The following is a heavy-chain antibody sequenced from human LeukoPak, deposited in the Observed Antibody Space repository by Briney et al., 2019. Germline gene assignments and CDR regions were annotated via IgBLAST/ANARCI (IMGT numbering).Heavy chain of an antibody. CDR1: GFTFTTYW. Sequence: GESLRLSCAASGFTFTTYWMSWIRQAPGKGLEWVSYISSSGSTIYYADSVKGRFTISRDNAKNSLYLQMNSLRAEDTAVYYCARDLYSGSYYYYYYMDVWGKGTTVTVSS. CDR2: ISSSGSTI. J-gene: IGHJ6*03. D-gene: IGHD1-26*01. CDR3: ARDLYSGSYYYYYYMDV. V-gene: IGHV3-11*04.